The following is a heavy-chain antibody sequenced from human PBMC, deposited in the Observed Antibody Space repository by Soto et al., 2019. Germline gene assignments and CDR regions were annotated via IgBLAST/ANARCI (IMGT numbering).Heavy chain of an antibody. CDR3: ARGTGLL. J-gene: IGHJ4*02. CDR1: GGSFSDYY. D-gene: IGHD3-10*01. V-gene: IGHV4-34*01. Sequence: QVQLQQWGAGLLKPSETLSLTCAVYGGSFSDYYWSWIRQPPGKGLEWIGEINHSGSTNYNPSLKSRVSISVGTSKNQFSLKLSSVTAADTAVYYCARGTGLLWGQGTLVTVSS. CDR2: INHSGST.